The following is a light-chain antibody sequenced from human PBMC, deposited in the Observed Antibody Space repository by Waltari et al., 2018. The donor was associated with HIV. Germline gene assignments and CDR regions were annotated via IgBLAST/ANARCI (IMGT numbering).Light chain of an antibody. CDR2: DSS. V-gene: IGKV3-11*01. Sequence: ETVLTQSPATLSLSPGKRATLSCTASQSIGSYLAWYQQKPGQAPRLLIYDSSNRASGIPARFSGSGSGTDFTLTISSLEPEDFAVYYCHQRSNWPLTFGGGTKVEI. CDR1: QSIGSY. J-gene: IGKJ4*01. CDR3: HQRSNWPLT.